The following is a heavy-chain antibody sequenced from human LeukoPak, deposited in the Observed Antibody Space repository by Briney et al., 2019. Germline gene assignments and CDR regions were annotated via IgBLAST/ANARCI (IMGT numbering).Heavy chain of an antibody. Sequence: SETLSLSCTVSGGSISSSTYYWGWIRQPPGKGLEWIGSIYYSGSTYYNPSLKSRVTISADTSKNQFSLKLSSVTAADTAVYYCARHTDTNRRSGFDPWGQGTLVTVSS. CDR3: ARHTDTNRRSGFDP. CDR2: IYYSGST. CDR1: GGSISSSTYY. J-gene: IGHJ5*02. D-gene: IGHD2-8*02. V-gene: IGHV4-39*01.